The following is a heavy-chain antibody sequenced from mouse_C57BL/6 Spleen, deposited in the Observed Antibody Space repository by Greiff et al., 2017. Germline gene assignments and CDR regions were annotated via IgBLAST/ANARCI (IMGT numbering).Heavy chain of an antibody. CDR2: IDPSDSST. Sequence: QVQLQQPGAELVKPGASVKLSCQASGYTFTSSWLQWVNQRPGQGLEWIGEIDPSDSSTNYNQKFKGNATLTVDPSSSTAYMQLSSLTSEDSAVYYCARVGYYGSSPDYWGQGTTRTVSS. D-gene: IGHD1-1*01. CDR3: ARVGYYGSSPDY. CDR1: GYTFTSSW. J-gene: IGHJ2*01. V-gene: IGHV1-50*01.